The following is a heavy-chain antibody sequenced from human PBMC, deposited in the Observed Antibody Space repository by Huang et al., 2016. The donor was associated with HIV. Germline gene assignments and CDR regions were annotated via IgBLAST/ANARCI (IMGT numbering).Heavy chain of an antibody. CDR2: IGGSSGST. Sequence: EVKLLESGGGLVQPGGSLRLSCAASGFTFRSYAMSWVRQAPGRGLEWVSSIGGSSGSTDDAASVKGRFTISRDNSKNTLSLQMNSLRAEDTAVYYCAITIRPYYYDTSGYFDYWGQGTLVTVSS. CDR3: AITIRPYYYDTSGYFDY. J-gene: IGHJ4*02. V-gene: IGHV3-23*01. D-gene: IGHD3-22*01. CDR1: GFTFRSYA.